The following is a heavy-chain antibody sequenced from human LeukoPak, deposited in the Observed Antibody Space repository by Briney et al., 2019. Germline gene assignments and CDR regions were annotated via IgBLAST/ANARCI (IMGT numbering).Heavy chain of an antibody. Sequence: ASVKVSCKASGYTFTGYYMHWVRQAPGQGLEWMGWINPNSGGTNYAQKFQGRVTMTRDTSISTAYMELSRLRSDDTAVYYCARGIAAAGTFGFDDYWGQGTLVTVPS. CDR1: GYTFTGYY. J-gene: IGHJ4*02. V-gene: IGHV1-2*02. D-gene: IGHD6-13*01. CDR2: INPNSGGT. CDR3: ARGIAAAGTFGFDDY.